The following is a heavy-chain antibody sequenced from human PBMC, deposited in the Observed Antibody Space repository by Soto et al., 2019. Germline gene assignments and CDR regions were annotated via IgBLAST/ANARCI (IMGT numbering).Heavy chain of an antibody. V-gene: IGHV3-30*18. CDR1: GFTFSSYG. CDR2: ISYDGSNK. J-gene: IGHJ4*02. CDR3: AKDPGLRFLEWYTDY. D-gene: IGHD3-3*01. Sequence: GGSLRLSCAASGFTFSSYGMHWVRQAPGKGLEWVAVISYDGSNKYYADSVKGRFTISRDNSKNTLYLQMNSLRAEDTAVYYCAKDPGLRFLEWYTDYWGQGTLVTVSS.